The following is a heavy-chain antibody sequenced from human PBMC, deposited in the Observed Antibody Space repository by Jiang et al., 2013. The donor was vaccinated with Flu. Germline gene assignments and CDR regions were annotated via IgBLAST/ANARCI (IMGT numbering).Heavy chain of an antibody. D-gene: IGHD2-2*02. CDR1: GGSISSYY. V-gene: IGHV4-34*01. J-gene: IGHJ6*03. CDR2: INHSGST. Sequence: VLLKPSETLSLTCTVSGGSISSYYWSWIRQPPGKGLEWIGEINHSGSTNYNPSLKSRVTISVDTSKNQFSLKLSSVTAADTAVYYCARGVVGYCSSTSCYKRGFYYYYYMDVWGKGTTVTVSS. CDR3: ARGVVGYCSSTSCYKRGFYYYYYMDV.